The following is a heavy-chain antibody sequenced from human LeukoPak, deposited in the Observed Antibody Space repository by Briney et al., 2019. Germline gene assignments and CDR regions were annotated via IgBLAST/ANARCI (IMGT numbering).Heavy chain of an antibody. V-gene: IGHV4-61*02. CDR3: ARGPDDQLQWEPGDY. CDR1: GFSLSTSGM. D-gene: IGHD1-26*01. Sequence: SGPTLVNPTQTLTLTCTFSGFSLSTSGMCVSWIRQPAGKGLEWIGRIYTSGSTNYNPSLKSRVTISVDTSKNQFSLKLSSVTAADTAVYYCARGPDDQLQWEPGDYWGQGTLVTVSS. J-gene: IGHJ4*02. CDR2: IYTSGST.